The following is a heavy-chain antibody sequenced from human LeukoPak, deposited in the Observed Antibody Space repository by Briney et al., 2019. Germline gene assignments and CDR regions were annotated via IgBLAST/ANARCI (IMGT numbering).Heavy chain of an antibody. V-gene: IGHV4-39*01. J-gene: IGHJ4*02. CDR3: NHEEYDSCGRYFDY. CDR1: VDSISSRSYY. CDR2: IFYSGKT. D-gene: IGHD3-22*01. Sequence: SETLSLTCNVSVDSISSRSYYWGWIRQPPGKGLEWVGSIFYSGKTHYNPSLKSRVTMSIDMSKNHFSRKLSSATAAPSTAYYCNHEEYDSCGRYFDYWGQGMLVAVSS.